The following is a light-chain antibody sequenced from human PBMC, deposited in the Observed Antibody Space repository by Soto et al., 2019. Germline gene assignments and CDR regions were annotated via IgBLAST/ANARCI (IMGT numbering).Light chain of an antibody. CDR3: SSYVGTNSYV. Sequence: QSALTQPPSASGSPGQSVTIACTGTSSDVGGYNYVSWYQHHPGKAPKLIIYEVYKRPSVVPDRCAGSKSGNTAALTVSGLHAEDEADYYCSSYVGTNSYVFGTGTKLTVL. CDR2: EVY. V-gene: IGLV2-8*01. CDR1: SSDVGGYNY. J-gene: IGLJ1*01.